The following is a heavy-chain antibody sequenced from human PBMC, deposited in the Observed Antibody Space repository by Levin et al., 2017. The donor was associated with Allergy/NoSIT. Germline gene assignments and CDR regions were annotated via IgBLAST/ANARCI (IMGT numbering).Heavy chain of an antibody. CDR1: GFTFSDYY. J-gene: IGHJ4*02. Sequence: GGSLRLSCAASGFTFSDYYMTWIRQAPGKGLEWVSYISSSAGSIYYADSVKGRFTTSRDNAKNSLYLQMNSLRPDDTAVYYCARVAGDWATFNYWGQGTLVTVSS. D-gene: IGHD6-19*01. CDR2: ISSSAGSI. CDR3: ARVAGDWATFNY. V-gene: IGHV3-11*01.